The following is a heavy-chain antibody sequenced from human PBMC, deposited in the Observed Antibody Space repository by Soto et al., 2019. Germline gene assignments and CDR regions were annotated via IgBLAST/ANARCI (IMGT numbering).Heavy chain of an antibody. CDR3: AKDSGYNYGYFRWFDP. D-gene: IGHD5-18*01. V-gene: IGHV4-28*03. J-gene: IGHJ5*02. CDR1: GYSISSSNW. CDR2: IYYSGST. Sequence: SETLSLTCAVSGYSISSSNWWSWIRQPPGKGLEWIGYIYYSGSTNYNPALKSRVTISVDTSKSQFSLKLSSVTAADTAVYYCAKDSGYNYGYFRWFDPWGQGTLVTVSS.